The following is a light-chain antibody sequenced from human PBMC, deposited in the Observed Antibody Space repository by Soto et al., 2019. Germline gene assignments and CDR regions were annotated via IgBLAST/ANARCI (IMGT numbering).Light chain of an antibody. CDR1: SSNIGSNY. CDR3: AAWDDSLSGVV. Sequence: QSVLTQPPSASGTPGQRVTISCSGSSSNIGSNYVYWYQQLPGTAPKLLIYRNDQRPSGVPDRFSGSKSGTSASLAISGLRSDDGADYYCAAWDDSLSGVVFGGGTQLTVL. V-gene: IGLV1-47*01. J-gene: IGLJ3*02. CDR2: RND.